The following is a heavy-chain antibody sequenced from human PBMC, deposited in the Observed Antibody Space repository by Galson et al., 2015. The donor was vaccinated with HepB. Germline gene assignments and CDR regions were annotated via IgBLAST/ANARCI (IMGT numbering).Heavy chain of an antibody. CDR1: GFTFSSYN. CDR2: ITYRSKYI. D-gene: IGHD3-10*01. V-gene: IGHV3-21*01. CDR3: ATGGPGPRYGLDV. Sequence: SLRLSCAASGFTFSSYNMNWVRQAPGKGLEWVSSITYRSKYIYYVDSVKGRFTISRDNAKNSLYLHMSSLRAEDTAIYYCATGGPGPRYGLDVWGQGTTVTVFS. J-gene: IGHJ6*02.